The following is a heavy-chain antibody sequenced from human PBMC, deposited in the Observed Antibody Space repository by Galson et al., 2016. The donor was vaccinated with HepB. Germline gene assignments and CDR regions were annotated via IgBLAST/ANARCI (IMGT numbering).Heavy chain of an antibody. J-gene: IGHJ6*03. CDR3: RREGIGDYNNMDV. CDR1: GGTFSGYI. D-gene: IGHD3-16*01. CDR2: IIPIFGTA. Sequence: SVKVSCKASGGTFSGYIISWVRQAPGQGLEWMGGIIPIFGTAKYAQKFQGRVTITADDSTSTAYMELSSLTSEDTAVYYCRREGIGDYNNMDVWGKGTTVIVSS. V-gene: IGHV1-69*13.